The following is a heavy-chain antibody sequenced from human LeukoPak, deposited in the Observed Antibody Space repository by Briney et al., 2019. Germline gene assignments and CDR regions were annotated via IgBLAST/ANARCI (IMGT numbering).Heavy chain of an antibody. D-gene: IGHD3-22*01. V-gene: IGHV5-51*01. CDR3: ARRLSYYDSSGLYPKSDPFDI. CDR1: GYPFIDYW. J-gene: IGHJ3*02. CDR2: IYPSDSDT. Sequence: GESLKISCKASGYPFIDYWIGWVRQMPGQGLEWMGIIYPSDSDTRYSPSFQGQVTISADKSINIAYLQWNSLKASDTAMYYCARRLSYYDSSGLYPKSDPFDIWGQGTMVTVSS.